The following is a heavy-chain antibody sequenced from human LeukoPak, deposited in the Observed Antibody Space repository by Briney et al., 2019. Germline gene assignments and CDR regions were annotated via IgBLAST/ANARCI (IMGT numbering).Heavy chain of an antibody. CDR1: GGSISSGSYY. D-gene: IGHD3-22*01. J-gene: IGHJ4*02. CDR2: IYTSGST. CDR3: ARGSYDSSGYPFDY. Sequence: SQTPSLTCTVSGGSISSGSYYWSWIRQPAGKGLEWIGRIYTSGSTNYNPSLKSRVTISVDTSKNQFSLKLSSVTAADTAVYYCARGSYDSSGYPFDYWGQGTLVTVSS. V-gene: IGHV4-61*02.